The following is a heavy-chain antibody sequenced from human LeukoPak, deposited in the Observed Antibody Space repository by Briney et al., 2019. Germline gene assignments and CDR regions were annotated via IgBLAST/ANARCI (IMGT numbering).Heavy chain of an antibody. V-gene: IGHV3-23*01. CDR1: GFGFSTYA. CDR3: AKDIDFDSSGYVTYFDY. CDR2: ISNRGTRI. J-gene: IGHJ4*02. D-gene: IGHD3-22*01. Sequence: GGSLRLSCAAAGFGFSTYAMSWVRQAPGKGLQWVSGISNRGTRIHYADSVKGRFTISRDNSKNTLYLQMNSLRAEDTAMYYCAKDIDFDSSGYVTYFDYWGQGTLVTVSS.